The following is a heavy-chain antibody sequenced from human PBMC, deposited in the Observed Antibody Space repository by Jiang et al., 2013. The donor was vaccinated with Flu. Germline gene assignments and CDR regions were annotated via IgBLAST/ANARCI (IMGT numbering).Heavy chain of an antibody. Sequence: GAEVKKPGASVKVSCKASGYTFTSYAMHWVRQAPGQRLEWMGWINAGNGNTKYSQKFQGRVTITRDTSASTAYMELSSLRSEDTAVYYCARDRIAAAGDLFDYWGQGTLVTVSS. CDR2: INAGNGNT. V-gene: IGHV1-3*01. J-gene: IGHJ4*02. CDR3: ARDRIAAAGDLFDY. D-gene: IGHD6-13*01. CDR1: GYTFTSYA.